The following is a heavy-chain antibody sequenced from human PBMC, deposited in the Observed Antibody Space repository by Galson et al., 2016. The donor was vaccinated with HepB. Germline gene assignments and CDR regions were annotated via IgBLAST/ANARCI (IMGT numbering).Heavy chain of an antibody. CDR1: GYTFTAYY. D-gene: IGHD1-7*01. Sequence: SVKVSCKASGYTFTAYYIHWVRQAPGRGLEWMGWINSNNGDTDCAQKFQGRVTMTRDTSVSTVYMELSSLRFDDTAVYYCARERLIGTKDLDLWGQGTMVTVSS. CDR2: INSNNGDT. CDR3: ARERLIGTKDLDL. J-gene: IGHJ3*01. V-gene: IGHV1-2*02.